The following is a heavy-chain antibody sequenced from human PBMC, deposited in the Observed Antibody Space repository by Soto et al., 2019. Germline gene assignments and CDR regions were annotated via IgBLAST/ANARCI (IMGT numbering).Heavy chain of an antibody. V-gene: IGHV1-69*02. CDR1: GGSFNSYA. D-gene: IGHD1-1*01. J-gene: IGHJ4*02. Sequence: QVQLVQSGAEVKKPGSSVKVSCKASGGSFNSYAISWVRQAPGQGLEWMGRIIPVLGLTNYAEKFQGRFTITADTADKSTTVAYMELTSLRSEDTALYYCATAIQLQAYWGQGTLVTVSS. CDR2: IIPVLGLT. CDR3: ATAIQLQAY.